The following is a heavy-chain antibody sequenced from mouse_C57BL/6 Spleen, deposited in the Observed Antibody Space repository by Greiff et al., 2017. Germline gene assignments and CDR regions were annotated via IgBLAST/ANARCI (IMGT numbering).Heavy chain of an antibody. V-gene: IGHV1-82*01. CDR1: GYAFSSSW. CDR3: ARLIYYYGSSYVDY. J-gene: IGHJ2*01. D-gene: IGHD1-1*01. CDR2: IYPGDGDT. Sequence: VQLQESGPELVKPGASVKISCKASGYAFSSSWMNWVKQRPGKGLEWIGRIYPGDGDTNYNGKFKGKATLTADKSSSTAYMQLSSLTSEDSAVYFCARLIYYYGSSYVDYWGQGTTLTVSS.